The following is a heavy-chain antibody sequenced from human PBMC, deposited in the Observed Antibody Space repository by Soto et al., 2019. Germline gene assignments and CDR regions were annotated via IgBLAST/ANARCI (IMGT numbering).Heavy chain of an antibody. V-gene: IGHV3-53*02. D-gene: IGHD2-15*01. CDR1: GFTVSNNY. Sequence: EVQLVETGGGLIQPWGSLRLSCAASGFTVSNNYMSWVRQAPGKGLEWVSLIYSGGSTSYADSLKGRCTISRDNSKNTLSLHMNRTRGEDTGVYYCATYCSFDYWCQGTRFTVSS. CDR3: ATYCSFDY. J-gene: IGHJ4*02. CDR2: IYSGGST.